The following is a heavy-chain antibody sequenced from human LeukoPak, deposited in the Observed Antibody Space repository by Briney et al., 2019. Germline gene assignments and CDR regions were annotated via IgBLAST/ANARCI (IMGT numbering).Heavy chain of an antibody. D-gene: IGHD6-13*01. CDR3: ARGYSSSWYFNWFDP. V-gene: IGHV4-38-2*02. CDR1: GYSISSGYF. CDR2: IYHSGTT. J-gene: IGHJ5*02. Sequence: SETLSLTCTVSGYSISSGYFWGWIRQPPGKGLEWIGSIYHSGTTYYNPSLKSRVTISVDTSKNQFSLKLTSVTAADTAVYYCARGYSSSWYFNWFDPWGQGTLVTVSS.